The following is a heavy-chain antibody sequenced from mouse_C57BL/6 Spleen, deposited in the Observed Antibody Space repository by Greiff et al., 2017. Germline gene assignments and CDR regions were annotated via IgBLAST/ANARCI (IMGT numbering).Heavy chain of an antibody. V-gene: IGHV1-81*01. CDR2: IYPRSGNT. Sequence: QVQLQQSGAELARPGASVKLSCKASGYTFTSYGISWVKQRTGQGLEWIGEIYPRSGNTYYNEKFKGKATLTADKSSSTAYMELRSLTSDDSAVYFCARYGGSSPDYYALDYWGQGTSVTVSS. CDR1: GYTFTSYG. CDR3: ARYGGSSPDYYALDY. D-gene: IGHD1-1*01. J-gene: IGHJ4*01.